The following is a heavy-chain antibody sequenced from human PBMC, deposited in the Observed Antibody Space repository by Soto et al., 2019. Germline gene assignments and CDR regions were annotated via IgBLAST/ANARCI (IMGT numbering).Heavy chain of an antibody. Sequence: DVLLSASGGGLVHPGGSLRVSCAASGFTFNNYAMNWVRQIPGKGLEWVSSISGNAGSTWYADSVTGRFTISRDNSQGTVSLQMSSVRADDTAIYYCAKGIHVMVGPGTAYFDSWGRGTLVTVSS. V-gene: IGHV3-23*01. CDR2: ISGNAGST. CDR1: GFTFNNYA. J-gene: IGHJ4*02. D-gene: IGHD6-13*01. CDR3: AKGIHVMVGPGTAYFDS.